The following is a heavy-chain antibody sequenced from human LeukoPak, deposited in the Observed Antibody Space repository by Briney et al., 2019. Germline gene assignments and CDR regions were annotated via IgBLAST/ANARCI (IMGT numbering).Heavy chain of an antibody. Sequence: PGGSLRLSCAASGFTFSSYDMHWVRQATGKGLEWVSAIGTAGDTYYPGSVKGRFTISRENAKNSLYLQMNSLRAGDTAVYYCARAPPPHSGSYTPPENYYYGMDVWGQGTTVTVSS. J-gene: IGHJ6*02. CDR3: ARAPPPHSGSYTPPENYYYGMDV. V-gene: IGHV3-13*01. CDR1: GFTFSSYD. D-gene: IGHD1-26*01. CDR2: IGTAGDT.